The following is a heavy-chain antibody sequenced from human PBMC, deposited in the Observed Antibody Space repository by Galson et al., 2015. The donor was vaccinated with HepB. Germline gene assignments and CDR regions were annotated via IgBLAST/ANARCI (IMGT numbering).Heavy chain of an antibody. CDR2: ISAYNGNT. V-gene: IGHV1-18*01. J-gene: IGHJ4*02. CDR3: ARDRAWYSSGWGTSEFDY. D-gene: IGHD6-19*01. CDR1: GYTFTSYG. Sequence: SVKVSCKASGYTFTSYGISWVRQAPGQGLGWMGWISAYNGNTNYAQKLQGRVTMTTDTSTSTAYMELRSLRSDDTAVYYCARDRAWYSSGWGTSEFDYWGQGTLVTVSS.